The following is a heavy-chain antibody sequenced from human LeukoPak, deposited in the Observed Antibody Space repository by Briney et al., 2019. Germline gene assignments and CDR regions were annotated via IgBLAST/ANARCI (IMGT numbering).Heavy chain of an antibody. V-gene: IGHV1-18*01. J-gene: IGHJ6*02. CDR3: ARDRDGDYDITRDYYYYGKDV. CDR2: ISAYNGNT. D-gene: IGHD4-17*01. Sequence: ASVKVSCKASGYTFTSYGISWVRQAPGQGLEWMGWISAYNGNTNYAQKLQGRVTMTTDTSTSTAYMELRSLRSDDTAVYYCARDRDGDYDITRDYYYYGKDVWGQGTTVTVSS. CDR1: GYTFTSYG.